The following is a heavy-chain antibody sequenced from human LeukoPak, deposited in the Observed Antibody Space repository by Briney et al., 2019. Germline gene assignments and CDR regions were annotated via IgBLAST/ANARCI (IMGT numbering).Heavy chain of an antibody. CDR2: INHSGST. CDR3: ARAHRVSGVVVVRRYYFDY. Sequence: PSETLSLTCAGYGESFSGYYWSWIRQPPGKRLEWIGEINHSGSTNYNPSLKSRVAISVDTSKNHFSLKLSSVTAADTAVYYCARAHRVSGVVVVRRYYFDYWGQGTLVTVSS. J-gene: IGHJ4*02. CDR1: GESFSGYY. V-gene: IGHV4-34*01. D-gene: IGHD3-3*01.